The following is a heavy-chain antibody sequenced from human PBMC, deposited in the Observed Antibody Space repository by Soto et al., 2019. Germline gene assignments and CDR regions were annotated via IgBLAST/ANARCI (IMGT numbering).Heavy chain of an antibody. CDR1: GFTFSSYS. D-gene: IGHD3-3*01. CDR2: MSSSSSTI. CDR3: ARDSPPRFWSGYYITTYFDY. J-gene: IGHJ4*02. V-gene: IGHV3-48*02. Sequence: GGSLRLSCAGSGFTFSSYSMNWVRQAPGKGLEWVSYMSSSSSTIYYADSVKGRFTISRDNAKNSLYLQMNSLRDEDTAVYYCARDSPPRFWSGYYITTYFDYWGQGTLVTVSS.